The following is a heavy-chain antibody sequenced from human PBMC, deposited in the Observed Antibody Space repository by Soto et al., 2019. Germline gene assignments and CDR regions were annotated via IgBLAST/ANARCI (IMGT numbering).Heavy chain of an antibody. CDR2: IYYNGST. CDR1: GGSISSSRYY. D-gene: IGHD3-3*01. J-gene: IGHJ5*02. V-gene: IGHV4-39*01. CDR3: SIRSIFGVVNWFDP. Sequence: QLQLQESGPGLVKPSETLSLTCTVSGGSISSSRYYWGLIRQPPAQGLEWVGSIYYNGSTYYNPSLESRVFISVDTSKNRFARMVGSVTAADTAVYYCSIRSIFGVVNWFDPRGQGTLVTVSS.